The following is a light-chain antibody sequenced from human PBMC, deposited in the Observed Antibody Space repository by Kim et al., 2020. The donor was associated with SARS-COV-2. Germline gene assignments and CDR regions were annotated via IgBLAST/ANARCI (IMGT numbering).Light chain of an antibody. V-gene: IGLV3-21*03. J-gene: IGLJ3*02. CDR1: NIGRKT. Sequence: APGKAAIITCGGNNIGRKTVHGYQQRPGQSPVLVSYADSVRPSGSPERFSVSNSGDTATLTISRVEAGDEAEYYCQVWDSNADHMVFGGGTQLTVL. CDR2: ADS. CDR3: QVWDSNADHMV.